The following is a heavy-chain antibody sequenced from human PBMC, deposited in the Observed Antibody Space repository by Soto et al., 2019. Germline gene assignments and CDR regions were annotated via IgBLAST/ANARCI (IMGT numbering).Heavy chain of an antibody. D-gene: IGHD4-17*01. CDR2: IYYSGST. V-gene: IGHV4-30-4*01. J-gene: IGHJ4*02. Sequence: SETLSLTCTVSGGSISSGDYYWSWIRQPPGKGLEWIGYIYYSGSTYYNPSLKSRVTISVDTSKNQFSLKLSSVTAADTAVYYCAREALTTVRNFDYWGQGTLVTVSS. CDR1: GGSISSGDYY. CDR3: AREALTTVRNFDY.